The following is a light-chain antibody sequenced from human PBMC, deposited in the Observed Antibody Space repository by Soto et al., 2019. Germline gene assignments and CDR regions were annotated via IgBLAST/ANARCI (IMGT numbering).Light chain of an antibody. V-gene: IGKV3-15*01. CDR1: ESVSSN. CDR3: QQYNNWPLT. J-gene: IGKJ1*01. Sequence: EIVLTQSLATLSVSPGDRATPSCRASESVSSNVAWYQQKPGQTPRLLIYGASTRATGVPPRFSGSRSGTEFTLTISSLQSEDFAVYYCQQYNNWPLTFGQGTKVDIK. CDR2: GAS.